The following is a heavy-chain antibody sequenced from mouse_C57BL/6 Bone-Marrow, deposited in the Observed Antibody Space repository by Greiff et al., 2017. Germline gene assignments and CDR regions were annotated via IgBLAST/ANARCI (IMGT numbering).Heavy chain of an antibody. Sequence: QVQLQQPGAELVMPGASVKLSCKASGYTFTSYWMPWVKQRPGQGLEWIGEIDPSDSYTNYNQKFKGKSTLTVDKSSSTAYMQLSSLTSEDSAVYYGARGDYDKGNWYFDVWGTGTTVTVSS. CDR2: IDPSDSYT. J-gene: IGHJ1*03. CDR1: GYTFTSYW. D-gene: IGHD2-4*01. CDR3: ARGDYDKGNWYFDV. V-gene: IGHV1-69*01.